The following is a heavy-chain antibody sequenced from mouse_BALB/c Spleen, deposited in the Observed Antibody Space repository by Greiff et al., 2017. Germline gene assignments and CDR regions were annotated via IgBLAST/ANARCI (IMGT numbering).Heavy chain of an antibody. Sequence: VQLQQSGPGLVKPSQSLSLTCTVTGYSITSDYAWNWIRQFPGNKLEWMGYISYSGSTSYNPSLKSRISITRDTSKNQFFLQLNSVTTEDTARYDCARGGHAFDYWGQGTTGTVAA. CDR3: ARGGHAFDY. CDR2: ISYSGST. J-gene: IGHJ2*01. CDR1: GYSITSDYA. V-gene: IGHV3-2*02. D-gene: IGHD6-1*01.